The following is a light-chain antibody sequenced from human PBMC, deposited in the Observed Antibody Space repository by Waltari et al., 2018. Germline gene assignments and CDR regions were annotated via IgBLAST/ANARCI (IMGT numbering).Light chain of an antibody. V-gene: IGKV3-11*01. CDR1: QSVSRY. CDR2: DAS. CDR3: QRRGHWPPGAT. J-gene: IGKJ3*01. Sequence: ELVLTQSTATMSLSPGDRSTLSCRASQSVSRYLAWYQQKPGQPPRLLIYDASNRATGIPARFSGSGSGTDFTLTISSLEPEDFAVYYCQRRGHWPPGATFGPGTRVDIK.